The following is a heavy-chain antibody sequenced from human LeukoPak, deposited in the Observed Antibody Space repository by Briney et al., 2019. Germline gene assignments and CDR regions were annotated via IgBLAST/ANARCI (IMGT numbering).Heavy chain of an antibody. CDR1: GFTVSSNY. D-gene: IGHD3-22*01. Sequence: PGGSLRLSCAASGFTVSSNYMSWIRQAPVKGLEWVSVIYSGGSTYYADSVKGRFTISRDNSKNTLYLQMNSLRAEDTAVYYCARDHDSSDDHNFDYWGQGTLVTVSS. CDR2: IYSGGST. V-gene: IGHV3-66*01. J-gene: IGHJ4*02. CDR3: ARDHDSSDDHNFDY.